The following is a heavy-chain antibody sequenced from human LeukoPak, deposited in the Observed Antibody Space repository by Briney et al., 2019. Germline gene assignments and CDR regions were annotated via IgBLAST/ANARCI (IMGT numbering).Heavy chain of an antibody. Sequence: ASVKVSCKASGYTFTGYYMHWVRQAPGQGLEWMGWINPNSGGTNYARKFQGRVTMTRDTSISTAYMEMNRLRSDDTAVYYCARVKERTKATIPDYFQHWGQGTLVTVSS. CDR1: GYTFTGYY. J-gene: IGHJ1*01. D-gene: IGHD4-17*01. CDR2: INPNSGGT. CDR3: ARVKERTKATIPDYFQH. V-gene: IGHV1-2*02.